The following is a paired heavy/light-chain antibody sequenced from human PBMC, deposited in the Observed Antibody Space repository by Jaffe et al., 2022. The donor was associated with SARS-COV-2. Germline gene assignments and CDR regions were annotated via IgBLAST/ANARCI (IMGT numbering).Light chain of an antibody. V-gene: IGLV3-1*01. CDR1: KLGDKY. CDR3: QAWDSSTAR. Sequence: SYELTQPPSVSVSPGQTASITCSGDKLGDKYACWYQQKPGQSPVLVIYQDSKRPSGIPERFSGSNSGNTATLTISGTQAMDEADYYCQAWDSSTARFGGGTKLTVL. J-gene: IGLJ2*01. CDR2: QDS.
Heavy chain of an antibody. CDR3: ARKGAGSYSSQLAHYYYYGMDV. CDR2: MNPNSGNT. J-gene: IGHJ6*02. D-gene: IGHD6-13*01. V-gene: IGHV1-8*01. Sequence: QVQLVQSGAEVKKPGASVKVSCKASGYTFTSYDINWVRQATGQGLEWMGWMNPNSGNTGYAQKFQGRVTMTRNTSISTAYMELSSLRSEDTAVYYCARKGAGSYSSQLAHYYYYGMDVWGQGTTVTVSS. CDR1: GYTFTSYD.